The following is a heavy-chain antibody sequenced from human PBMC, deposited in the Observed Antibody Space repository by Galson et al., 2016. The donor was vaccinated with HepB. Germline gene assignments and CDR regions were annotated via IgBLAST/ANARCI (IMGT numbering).Heavy chain of an antibody. CDR3: ARGATCYGRYYYGLDL. V-gene: IGHV3-30*04. CDR2: ISYDGSEN. D-gene: IGHD2-2*01. CDR1: GYVFSTYA. Sequence: SLRLSCAGSGYVFSTYAMHWVRQAPGKGLEWVAVISYDGSENYYANPVKGRFTISRDNSKNTLYLQMNSLRPQDSAVYYCARGATCYGRYYYGLDLWGQGTPVTVSS. J-gene: IGHJ6*02.